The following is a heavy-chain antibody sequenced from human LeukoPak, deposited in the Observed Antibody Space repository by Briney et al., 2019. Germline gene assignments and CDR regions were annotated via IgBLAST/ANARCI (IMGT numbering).Heavy chain of an antibody. CDR3: AGEGGYYYGSGSPSDP. CDR1: GGTFSSYA. D-gene: IGHD3-10*01. CDR2: IIPIFGTA. Sequence: SVKVSCKASGGTFSSYAISWVRQAPGQGLGWMGGIIPIFGTANYAQKFQGRVTITADKSTSTAYMELSSLRSEDTAVYYCAGEGGYYYGSGSPSDPWGQGTLVTVSS. V-gene: IGHV1-69*06. J-gene: IGHJ5*02.